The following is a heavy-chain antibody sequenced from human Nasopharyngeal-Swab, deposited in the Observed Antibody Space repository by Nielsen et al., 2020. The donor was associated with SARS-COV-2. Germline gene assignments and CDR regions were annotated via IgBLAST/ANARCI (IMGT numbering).Heavy chain of an antibody. Sequence: WIRQPPGKGLEWIGQINHSGSTNYNPSLKSRVTISVDTSKNHFSLELISVTAADTAVYYCAGARGDSSGFSYWGQGTLVTVSS. V-gene: IGHV4-34*01. J-gene: IGHJ4*01. D-gene: IGHD3-22*01. CDR3: AGARGDSSGFSY. CDR2: INHSGST.